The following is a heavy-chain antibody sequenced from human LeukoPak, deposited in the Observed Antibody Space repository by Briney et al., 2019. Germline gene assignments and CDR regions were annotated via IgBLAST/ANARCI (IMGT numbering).Heavy chain of an antibody. CDR3: ARGGGPTGGGNSALGY. Sequence: PSETLSLTCTVSGGSITSSSSSWGWIRQPPGKGLEWIATIYYNGNTFYNPSLKSRVTISVDTSKNQFSLKLSSVTAADTAVYYCARGGGPTGGGNSALGYWGQGTLVTVSS. J-gene: IGHJ4*02. V-gene: IGHV4-39*07. D-gene: IGHD4-23*01. CDR2: IYYNGNT. CDR1: GGSITSSSSS.